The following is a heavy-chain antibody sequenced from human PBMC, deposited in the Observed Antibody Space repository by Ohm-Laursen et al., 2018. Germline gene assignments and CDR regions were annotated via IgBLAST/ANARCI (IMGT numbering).Heavy chain of an antibody. CDR2: IYHSGST. V-gene: IGHV4-38-2*01. CDR3: ARGLWWFDP. CDR1: GYSISSGYF. Sequence: PSDTLSLTCAVSGYSISSGYFWGWIRQPPGKGLEWIGTIYHSGSTYYNPSLKSRVTISVDTSKNQFSLKLSSVTAADTALYYCARGLWWFDPWGQGTLVTVSS. J-gene: IGHJ5*02.